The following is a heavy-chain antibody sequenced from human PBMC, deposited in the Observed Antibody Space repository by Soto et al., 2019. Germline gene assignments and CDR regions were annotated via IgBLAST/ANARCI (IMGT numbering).Heavy chain of an antibody. CDR1: GGSFSGYY. V-gene: IGHV4-34*01. J-gene: IGHJ4*02. Sequence: ASETLSLTCAVYGGSFSGYYWSWIRQPPGKGLEWIGEINHSGSTNYNPSLKSRVTISVDTSKNQFSLKLSSVTAADTAVYYCARAPHFTYYYDSSGYGRYYFDYWGQGTLVTVSS. CDR2: INHSGST. CDR3: ARAPHFTYYYDSSGYGRYYFDY. D-gene: IGHD3-22*01.